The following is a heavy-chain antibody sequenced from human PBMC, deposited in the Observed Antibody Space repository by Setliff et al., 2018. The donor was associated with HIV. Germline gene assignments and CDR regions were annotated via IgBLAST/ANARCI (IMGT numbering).Heavy chain of an antibody. Sequence: SETLSLTCAVYGGSFTDFYWTFIRQSPGKGLEWIGEITHSGSTTYDPSLKSRVTVSVDTSKNQFSLKLTSVTAADMGVYYCARGRKKTLAVSGTRYFDFWGQGTLVTVSS. CDR2: ITHSGST. CDR3: ARGRKKTLAVSGTRYFDF. CDR1: GGSFTDFY. D-gene: IGHD6-19*01. J-gene: IGHJ4*02. V-gene: IGHV4-34*01.